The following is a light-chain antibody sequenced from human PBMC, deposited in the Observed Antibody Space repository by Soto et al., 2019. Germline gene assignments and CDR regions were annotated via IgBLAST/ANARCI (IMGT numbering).Light chain of an antibody. CDR2: EVS. Sequence: QSALTQPASVSGSPGQSITISCTGTSSDVGSYNLVSWCQQHPGKAPKLMIYEVSKRPSGVSNRFSGSKSGNTASLTISGLQAEDEADYYCCSYAGSSLVVFGGGTKLTVL. CDR1: SSDVGSYNL. J-gene: IGLJ2*01. CDR3: CSYAGSSLVV. V-gene: IGLV2-23*02.